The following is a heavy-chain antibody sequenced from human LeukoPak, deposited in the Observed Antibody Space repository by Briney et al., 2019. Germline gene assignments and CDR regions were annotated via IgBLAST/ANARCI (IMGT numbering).Heavy chain of an antibody. V-gene: IGHV1-18*01. D-gene: IGHD3-3*01. CDR1: VYTFTSYG. Sequence: ASVKVSCTASVYTFTSYGIGWVRHAPGQGLEWMGWISAYNGNTHYAQKLQGRVTMTTDTSTSTAYMELRSLRSDDTAVYYCARDGDVLRFLEWFGVRRQTGDYFDYWGQGTLVTVSS. J-gene: IGHJ4*02. CDR3: ARDGDVLRFLEWFGVRRQTGDYFDY. CDR2: ISAYNGNT.